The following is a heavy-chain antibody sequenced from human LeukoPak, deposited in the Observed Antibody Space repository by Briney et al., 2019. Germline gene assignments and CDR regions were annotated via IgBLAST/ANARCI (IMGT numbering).Heavy chain of an antibody. CDR3: AKDWFSDTAVGFDY. D-gene: IGHD5-18*01. J-gene: IGHJ4*02. V-gene: IGHV3-33*06. CDR1: GFTFSSYG. Sequence: GGSLRLSCAASGFTFSSYGMHWVRQAPGKGLEWVAVIWYDGSNKYYADSVKGRFTISRDNSKNTLYLQMNSLRAEDTAVYYCAKDWFSDTAVGFDYWGQGTLVTVSS. CDR2: IWYDGSNK.